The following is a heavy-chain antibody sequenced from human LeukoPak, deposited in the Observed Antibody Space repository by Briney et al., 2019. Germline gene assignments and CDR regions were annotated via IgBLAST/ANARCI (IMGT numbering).Heavy chain of an antibody. V-gene: IGHV3-53*01. D-gene: IGHD6-13*01. CDR3: ARPVSSSWLDAFDI. CDR1: GFTVSGNY. Sequence: GGSLRLSCAASGFTVSGNYMSWVRQSPGKGLEWVSLIYSGAKTYYADSVKGRFTISRDNSKNTLYLQMNSLRAEDTAVYYCARPVSSSWLDAFDIWGQGTMVTVSS. CDR2: IYSGAKT. J-gene: IGHJ3*02.